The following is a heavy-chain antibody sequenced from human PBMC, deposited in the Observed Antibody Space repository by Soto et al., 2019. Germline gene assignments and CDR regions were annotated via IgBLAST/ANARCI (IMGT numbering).Heavy chain of an antibody. CDR1: GGSISSSIYY. Sequence: QLQLQESGPGLVKPSETVSLSCTVSGGSISSSIYYWGWIRQPPGKGLEWIGSIYYSGNTYYNPSLRSRVTISVDTSKNQLSLRLSSVTAADTAVYYCARQRGYFDYWAQGTLVTVSS. CDR2: IYYSGNT. CDR3: ARQRGYFDY. V-gene: IGHV4-39*01. J-gene: IGHJ4*02.